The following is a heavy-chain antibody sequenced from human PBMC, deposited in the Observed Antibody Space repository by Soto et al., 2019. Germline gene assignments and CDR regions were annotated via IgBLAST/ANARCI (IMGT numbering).Heavy chain of an antibody. Sequence: QLQLRESGPGLVKSSETLSLTCIVSGGSICGSSYHWGWIRQPPGKGLEWIGSIYYGGDTYYNSSLKSRVTISVDTSKDQFSLKVNSVTAADTAIYYCASLGLGVIGPGNWGQGTPVTVSS. CDR1: GGSICGSSYH. CDR3: ASLGLGVIGPGN. J-gene: IGHJ4*02. V-gene: IGHV4-39*01. D-gene: IGHD3-3*01. CDR2: IYYGGDT.